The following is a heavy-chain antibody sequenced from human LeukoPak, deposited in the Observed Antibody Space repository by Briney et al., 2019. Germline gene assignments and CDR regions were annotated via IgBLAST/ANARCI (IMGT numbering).Heavy chain of an antibody. J-gene: IGHJ3*02. CDR2: INPSGGST. V-gene: IGHV1-46*01. CDR1: GYTFASYY. D-gene: IGHD3-16*02. Sequence: ASVKVSCKASGYTFASYYIHWVRQAPGQGLEWMGIINPSGGSTSYAQKFQGRVTMTRDTSTRTLYMELGSLRSEDTAVYYCARESSTQGAFDIWGQGTMVTVSS. CDR3: ARESSTQGAFDI.